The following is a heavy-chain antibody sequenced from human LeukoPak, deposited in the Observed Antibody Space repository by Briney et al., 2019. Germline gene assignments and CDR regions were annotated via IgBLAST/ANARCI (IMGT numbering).Heavy chain of an antibody. CDR2: MNPNSGNT. CDR1: GYTFTSYD. J-gene: IGHJ6*03. V-gene: IGHV1-8*01. CDR3: ARGAGTHYYYYYYMDV. Sequence: ASVKVSCKASGYTFTSYDINWVRQAPGQGLEWMGWMNPNSGNTGYAQKFQGRVTMTRNTSISTAYMELSSLRSEDTAVYYCARGAGTHYYYYYYMDVWGKGTTVTVSS. D-gene: IGHD1-1*01.